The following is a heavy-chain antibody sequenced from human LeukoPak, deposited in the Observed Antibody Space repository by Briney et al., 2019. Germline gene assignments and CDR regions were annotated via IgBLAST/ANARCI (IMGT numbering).Heavy chain of an antibody. CDR1: GGSFSGYY. J-gene: IGHJ3*02. D-gene: IGHD6-6*01. CDR3: ARYVAALRAFDI. V-gene: IGHV4-34*01. CDR2: INHSGST. Sequence: SETLTLTCAVYGGSFSGYYWSWIRQPPGKGLEWIGEINHSGSTNYNPSPKSRVHISVDTSKTQFTLKLSSVTAADTAVYYCARYVAALRAFDIWGQGTMVTVSS.